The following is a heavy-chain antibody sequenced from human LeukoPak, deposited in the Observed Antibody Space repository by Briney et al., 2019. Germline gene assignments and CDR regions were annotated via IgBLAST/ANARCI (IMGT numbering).Heavy chain of an antibody. Sequence: SETLSLTCAVYGGSFSGYYWSWIRQPPGKGLEWIGEINHSGSTNYNPSLKSRVTISVDTSKNQFSLKLSSVTAADTAVYYCARGSRFPTLTALLYYYYYYMDVWGKGTTVTISS. J-gene: IGHJ6*03. CDR3: ARGSRFPTLTALLYYYYYYMDV. V-gene: IGHV4-34*01. CDR2: INHSGST. D-gene: IGHD4-17*01. CDR1: GGSFSGYY.